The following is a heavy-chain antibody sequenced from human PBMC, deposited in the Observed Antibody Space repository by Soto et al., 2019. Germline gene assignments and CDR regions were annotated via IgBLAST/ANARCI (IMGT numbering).Heavy chain of an antibody. D-gene: IGHD1-26*01. V-gene: IGHV3-23*01. J-gene: IGHJ4*02. CDR2: ISGSGGST. CDR1: GFTFSSYA. Sequence: LRLSCAASGFTFSSYAMSWVRQAPGKGLEWVSAISGSGGSTYYADSVKGRFTISRDNSKNTLYLQMNSLRAEDTAVYYCANGGGGSYYGYFDYWGQGTLVTVSS. CDR3: ANGGGGSYYGYFDY.